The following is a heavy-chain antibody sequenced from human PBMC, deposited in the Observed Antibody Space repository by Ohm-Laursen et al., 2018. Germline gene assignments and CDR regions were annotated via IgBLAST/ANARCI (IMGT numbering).Heavy chain of an antibody. D-gene: IGHD3-22*01. J-gene: IGHJ3*02. CDR1: GYTLTELS. V-gene: IGHV1-24*01. CDR2: FDPEDGET. CDR3: ATDREGRSYYDSSGYQDAFDI. Sequence: SSVKVSCKVSGYTLTELSMHWVRQAPGKGLEWMGGFDPEDGETIYAQKFQGRVTMTEDTSTDTAYMELSSLRSEDTAVYYCATDREGRSYYDSSGYQDAFDIWGQGTMVTVPS.